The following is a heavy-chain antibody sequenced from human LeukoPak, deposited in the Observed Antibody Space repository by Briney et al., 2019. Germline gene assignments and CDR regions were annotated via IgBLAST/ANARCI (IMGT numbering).Heavy chain of an antibody. CDR2: IYHSGNT. V-gene: IGHV4-34*01. D-gene: IGHD2-15*01. Sequence: GSLRLSCAASGFTFSSYEMNWGRQPPGKGLEWIGEIYHSGNTNYNPYLKSRVTISVDTSKNQFSLKLTSVTAADTAIYYCARPARYCSGGSCWDSWGQGTLVTVSS. CDR3: ARPARYCSGGSCWDS. J-gene: IGHJ4*02. CDR1: GFTFSSYE.